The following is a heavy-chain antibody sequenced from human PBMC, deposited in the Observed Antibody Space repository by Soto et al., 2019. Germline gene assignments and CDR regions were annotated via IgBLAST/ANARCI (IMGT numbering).Heavy chain of an antibody. CDR2: IYYSGST. V-gene: IGHV4-30-4*01. Sequence: QVQLQESGPGLVKPSQTLSLTYTVSGGSISSGDYYWSWIRQPPGKGLEWIGYIYYSGSTYYNPSLKSRVTISVDTSKNQFSLKLSSVTAADTAVYYCARVLGGMTTVTIYDYWGQGTLVTVSS. CDR3: ARVLGGMTTVTIYDY. J-gene: IGHJ4*02. CDR1: GGSISSGDYY. D-gene: IGHD4-17*01.